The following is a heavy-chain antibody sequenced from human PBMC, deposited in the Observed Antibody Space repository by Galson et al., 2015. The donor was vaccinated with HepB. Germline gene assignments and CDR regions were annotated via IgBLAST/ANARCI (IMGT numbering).Heavy chain of an antibody. J-gene: IGHJ4*02. CDR3: AEGVGASPSFDY. V-gene: IGHV3-23*01. Sequence: SLRLSCAASGFTFSNYAMNWVRQAPGKGLEWVSTISGSGGNTYYADSVKGRFTISRDNSKNTLYLQMNGPRAADTAVYYCAEGVGASPSFDYWGKGTLVTVSS. CDR2: ISGSGGNT. D-gene: IGHD1-26*01. CDR1: GFTFSNYA.